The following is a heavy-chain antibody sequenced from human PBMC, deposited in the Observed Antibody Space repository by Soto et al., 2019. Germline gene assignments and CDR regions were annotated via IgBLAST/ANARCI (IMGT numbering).Heavy chain of an antibody. CDR3: ARAGYSGYDLTFDY. V-gene: IGHV4-30-2*01. D-gene: IGHD5-12*01. CDR2: IYHSGST. CDR1: GGSISSGGYS. J-gene: IGHJ4*02. Sequence: SETLSLTCAVSGGSISSGGYSWSWIRQPPGKGLEWLGYIYHSGSTFYSPSLKSRVTISVDRSKNHFSLKLNSVTAADTAMYYCARAGYSGYDLTFDYWGQGALVTV.